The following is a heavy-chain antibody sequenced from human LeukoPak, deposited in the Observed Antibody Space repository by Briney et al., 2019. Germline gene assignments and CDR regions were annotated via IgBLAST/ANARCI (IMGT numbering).Heavy chain of an antibody. Sequence: SETLSLTCTVSGGSISSYYWSWIRQPPGKELEWIGYIYYSGTTSYNPSLKSRVTISIDTSKSQFSLILSSVSAADTAVYYCARQAYCTATRCYPFDFWGQGILVTVSS. CDR1: GGSISSYY. CDR3: ARQAYCTATRCYPFDF. J-gene: IGHJ4*02. V-gene: IGHV4-59*01. CDR2: IYYSGTT. D-gene: IGHD2-8*02.